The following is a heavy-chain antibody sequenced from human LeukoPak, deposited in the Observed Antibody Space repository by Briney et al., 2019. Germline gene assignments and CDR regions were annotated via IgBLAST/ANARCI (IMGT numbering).Heavy chain of an antibody. V-gene: IGHV1-46*01. CDR2: INPSGGST. CDR1: GGTFSSYA. CDR3: ARDLVAGTMDY. D-gene: IGHD6-19*01. Sequence: ASVKVSCKASGGTFSSYAISWVRQAPGQGLEWMGIINPSGGSTSYAQKFQGRVTMTRDMSTSTVYMELSSLRSEDTAVYYCARDLVAGTMDYWGQGTLVTVSS. J-gene: IGHJ4*02.